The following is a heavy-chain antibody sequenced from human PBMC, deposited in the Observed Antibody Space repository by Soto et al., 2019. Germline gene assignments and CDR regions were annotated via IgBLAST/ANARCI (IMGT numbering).Heavy chain of an antibody. CDR1: GGSFSGYS. CDR2: INHSGST. CDR3: ARAGGSGSTTFDY. J-gene: IGHJ4*02. Sequence: QVQLQQCGAGLLKPSETLSLTCAVYGGSFSGYSWSWIRQPPGKGLEWIGEINHSGSTNYNPSLKSRVTISVDTSKNQFSLKLSSVNAADTAVYYCARAGGSGSTTFDYWGQGTLGTVSS. V-gene: IGHV4-34*01. D-gene: IGHD3-10*01.